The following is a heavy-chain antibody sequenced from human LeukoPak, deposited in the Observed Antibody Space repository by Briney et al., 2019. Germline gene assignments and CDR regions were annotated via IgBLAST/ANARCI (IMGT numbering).Heavy chain of an antibody. CDR3: ARVKGLYGDYGEIDY. CDR2: VNPKSDYT. J-gene: IGHJ4*02. V-gene: IGHV1-2*02. Sequence: ASVKVSCKASGYTFTDYYMHWVRQAPGQGLEWMGWVNPKSDYTNYAQKFRGRVTMTRDTSISTAYMELSRLRSDDTAVYYCARVKGLYGDYGEIDYWGQGTLVTVPS. CDR1: GYTFTDYY. D-gene: IGHD4-17*01.